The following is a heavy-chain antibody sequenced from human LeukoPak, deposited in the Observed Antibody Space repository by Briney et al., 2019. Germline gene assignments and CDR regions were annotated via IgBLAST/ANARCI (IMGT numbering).Heavy chain of an antibody. D-gene: IGHD6-19*01. CDR3: ARYPSSGWYYFDY. J-gene: IGHJ4*02. Sequence: PGGSLRLSCAASGFTVSSNHMSWVRQAPGKGLEWVSVIYSGGSTYYADSVKGRFTISRDNSKNTLYLQMNSLRAEDTAVYYCARYPSSGWYYFDYWGQGTLVTVSS. V-gene: IGHV3-53*01. CDR2: IYSGGST. CDR1: GFTVSSNH.